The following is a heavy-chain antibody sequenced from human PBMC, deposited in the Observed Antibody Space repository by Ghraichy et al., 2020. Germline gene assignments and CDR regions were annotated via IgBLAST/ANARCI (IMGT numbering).Heavy chain of an antibody. CDR3: ARGGGAGTPVLYGMDV. J-gene: IGHJ6*02. D-gene: IGHD6-19*01. V-gene: IGHV3-21*01. Sequence: GGSLRLSCAASGFTFRSYTMNWVRQAPGKGLEWVSSISSSTIYIYYADSVKGRFTISRDNAKNSLYLQMNSLRAEDTAVYYCARGGGAGTPVLYGMDVWGQGTTVTGSS. CDR1: GFTFRSYT. CDR2: ISSSTIYI.